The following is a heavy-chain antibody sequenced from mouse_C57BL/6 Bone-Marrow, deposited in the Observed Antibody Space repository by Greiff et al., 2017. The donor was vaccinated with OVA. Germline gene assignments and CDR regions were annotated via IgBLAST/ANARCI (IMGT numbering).Heavy chain of an antibody. J-gene: IGHJ1*03. V-gene: IGHV1-9*01. D-gene: IGHD2-4*01. CDR3: ARYGASYDYDPYWYFDV. CDR1: GYTFTGYW. Sequence: QVQLQQSGAELMKPGASVKLSCKATGYTFTGYWIEWVKQRPGHGLEWIGEILPGSGSTNYNEKFQGKATFTADTSSNTAYMQLSSLTTEDSAIYYCARYGASYDYDPYWYFDVWGTGTTVTVSS. CDR2: ILPGSGST.